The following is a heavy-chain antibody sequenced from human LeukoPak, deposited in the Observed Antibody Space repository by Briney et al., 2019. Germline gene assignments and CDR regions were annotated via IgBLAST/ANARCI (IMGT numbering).Heavy chain of an antibody. CDR2: ISSSSSTI. CDR1: GFTFSSYS. D-gene: IGHD3-9*01. Sequence: PGGSLRLSCAASGFTFSSYSMNWVRQAPGKGLEWVSYISSSSSTIYYADSVKGRFTISRDNSKNTLYLQMNSLRAEDTAVYYCARGPDYDILTGYYTRGFDYWGQGTLVTVSS. CDR3: ARGPDYDILTGYYTRGFDY. J-gene: IGHJ4*02. V-gene: IGHV3-48*01.